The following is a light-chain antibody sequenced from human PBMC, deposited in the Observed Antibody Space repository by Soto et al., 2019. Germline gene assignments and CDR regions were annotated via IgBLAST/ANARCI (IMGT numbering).Light chain of an antibody. CDR1: QSINTF. V-gene: IGKV1-39*01. J-gene: IGKJ2*01. Sequence: DIQMTQSPSSLSASVGDRVTITCRASQSINTFLNWYQRKPGKAPNLLIYGASGLQSGVPSRFSGNGSVTHFTLTISSLHPEDLATYYCQQSKSTPYTFGQGTKLEIK. CDR3: QQSKSTPYT. CDR2: GAS.